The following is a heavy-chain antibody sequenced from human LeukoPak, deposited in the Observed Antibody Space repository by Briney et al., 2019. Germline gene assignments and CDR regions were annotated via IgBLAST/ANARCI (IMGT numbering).Heavy chain of an antibody. CDR1: GFTFSSYS. V-gene: IGHV3-21*04. D-gene: IGHD2-2*01. J-gene: IGHJ5*02. CDR2: ISSSSSYI. Sequence: GGSLRLSCAASGFTFSSYSMNWVRQAPVKGLEWVSSISSSSSYIYYADSVKGRFTISRDNSKNTLYLQMNSLRAEDTAVYYCAKAVVVVTPHGQGFDPWGQGTLVTVSS. CDR3: AKAVVVVTPHGQGFDP.